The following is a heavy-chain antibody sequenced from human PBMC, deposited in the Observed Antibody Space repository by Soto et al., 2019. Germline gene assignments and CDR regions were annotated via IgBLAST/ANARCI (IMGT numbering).Heavy chain of an antibody. V-gene: IGHV4-4*07. CDR3: ARDQGVAAAGITWFDP. D-gene: IGHD6-13*01. J-gene: IGHJ5*02. CDR2: IHSSGST. Sequence: SETLSLTCTVSGASMNSYHWSWIRQPAGKGLEWIGHIHSSGSTNYNPSLKSRVTMSVDTSKNQFSLRLMSLTAADTAVYYCARDQGVAAAGITWFDPWGRGSLVTVSS. CDR1: GASMNSYH.